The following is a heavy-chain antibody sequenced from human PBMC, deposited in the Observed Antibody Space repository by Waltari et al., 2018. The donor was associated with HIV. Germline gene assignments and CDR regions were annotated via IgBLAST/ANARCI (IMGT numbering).Heavy chain of an antibody. D-gene: IGHD2-15*01. Sequence: QVQLVQSAAEVKKPGASVKVSCKASGYTFTGSYMPWVRQAPGQGLEWMGWINPNSGGTNYAQKFQGRVTMTRDTSISTAYMELSRLRSDDTAVYYCARGGKIVVVIAAISDYWGQGTLVTVSS. J-gene: IGHJ4*02. CDR2: INPNSGGT. V-gene: IGHV1-2*02. CDR3: ARGGKIVVVIAAISDY. CDR1: GYTFTGSY.